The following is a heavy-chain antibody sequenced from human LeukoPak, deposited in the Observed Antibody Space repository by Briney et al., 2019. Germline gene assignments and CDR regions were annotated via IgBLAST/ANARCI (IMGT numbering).Heavy chain of an antibody. CDR1: GFTFSSYS. V-gene: IGHV3-21*01. J-gene: IGHJ4*02. CDR2: ITGSSSYI. Sequence: GGSLRLSCAASGFTFSSYSMNWVRQAPGKGLEWVSSITGSSSYIYYADSVKRRFTISRDNAKNSLYLQMNSLRVEDTAVYYCTRVPYGIVVVAARPPFDSWGQGTLVTISS. CDR3: TRVPYGIVVVAARPPFDS. D-gene: IGHD2-15*01.